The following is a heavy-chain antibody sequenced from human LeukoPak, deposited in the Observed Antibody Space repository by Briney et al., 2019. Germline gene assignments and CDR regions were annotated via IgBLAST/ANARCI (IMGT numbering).Heavy chain of an antibody. Sequence: ASVKVSCKASGYTFTSYDINWVRQATGQGLEWMGWMNPNSGNTGYAQKFQGRVTMTRNTSISTAYMELSSLRSEDTAVYYCARVGANGDYVDYWGQGTLVTVSS. CDR3: ARVGANGDYVDY. J-gene: IGHJ4*02. CDR2: MNPNSGNT. CDR1: GYTFTSYD. V-gene: IGHV1-8*01. D-gene: IGHD3-10*01.